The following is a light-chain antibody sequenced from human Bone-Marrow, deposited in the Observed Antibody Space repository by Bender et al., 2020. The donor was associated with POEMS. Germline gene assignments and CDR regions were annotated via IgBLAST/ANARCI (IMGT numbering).Light chain of an antibody. V-gene: IGLV1-44*01. CDR1: RIGRNP. CDR3: STWDDRLNAWL. CDR2: AGD. J-gene: IGLJ3*02. Sequence: QSVLTQPPSASGTPGQRVTISCSGGRIGRNPINWYQQLPGTAPRLVIYAGDRRPSGVPNRFSASKSGSSASLAISGLQSEDGTDYYCSTWDDRLNAWLFGGGTKLTVL.